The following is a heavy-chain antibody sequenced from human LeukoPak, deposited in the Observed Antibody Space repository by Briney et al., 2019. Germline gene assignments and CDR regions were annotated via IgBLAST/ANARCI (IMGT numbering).Heavy chain of an antibody. D-gene: IGHD3-9*01. J-gene: IGHJ4*02. CDR1: GGSISSGGYS. Sequence: LSLTCAVSGGSISSGGYSWSWIRQPPGKGLEWVSGIGGSGKNIYYADSVKGRFTISRDNSKNTLYLQMNSLRAEDSAVYYCAKDRGYFEVFDYWGQGTLVTVSS. CDR3: AKDRGYFEVFDY. V-gene: IGHV3-23*01. CDR2: IGGSGKNI.